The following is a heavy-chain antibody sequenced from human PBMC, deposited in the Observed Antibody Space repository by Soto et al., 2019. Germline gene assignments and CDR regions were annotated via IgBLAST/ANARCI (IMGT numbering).Heavy chain of an antibody. CDR3: ARDRNVEYCYGPDFDY. D-gene: IGHD5-18*01. J-gene: IGHJ4*02. CDR2: IIPIFGTA. V-gene: IGHV1-69*06. CDR1: GGTFSSYA. Sequence: QVQLVQSGAEVKKPGSSVKVSCKASGGTFSSYAISWVRQAPGQGLEWMGGIIPIFGTANYAQKFQGRVTITADKCTSTAYMELSSLRSEDTAVYYCARDRNVEYCYGPDFDYWGQGTLVTVSS.